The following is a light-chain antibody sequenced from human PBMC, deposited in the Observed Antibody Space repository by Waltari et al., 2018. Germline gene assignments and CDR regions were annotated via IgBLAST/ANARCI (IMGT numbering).Light chain of an antibody. Sequence: EVLLTQSPDTLSLSPGESATLSCRASQSVGSRYLAWYQHKPGQAPRLLIYGTSIRATGSPDRFSGGGSGTDFTLTVSRLEPEDFAVYYCHQYDSSFSTFGQGTKLEIK. CDR3: HQYDSSFST. CDR2: GTS. J-gene: IGKJ2*01. CDR1: QSVGSRY. V-gene: IGKV3-20*01.